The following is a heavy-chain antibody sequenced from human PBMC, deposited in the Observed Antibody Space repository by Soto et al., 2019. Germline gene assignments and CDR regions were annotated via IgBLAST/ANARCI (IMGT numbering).Heavy chain of an antibody. CDR2: ISSSSSYI. D-gene: IGHD3-3*01. Sequence: GGSLRLSCAASGFTFSTYNMNWVRQAPGKGLEWVSSISSSSSYIYYADSVKGRFTISRDNAKNSLYLQMNSLRAEDTAVYYCARDYDFWSGRGGMDVWGQGTTVTVSS. V-gene: IGHV3-21*01. CDR1: GFTFSTYN. J-gene: IGHJ6*02. CDR3: ARDYDFWSGRGGMDV.